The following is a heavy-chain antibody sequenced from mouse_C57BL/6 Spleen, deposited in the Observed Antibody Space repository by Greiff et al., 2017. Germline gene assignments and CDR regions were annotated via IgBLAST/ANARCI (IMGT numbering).Heavy chain of an antibody. CDR1: GYTFTSYW. CDR2: IHPNSGST. D-gene: IGHD1-1*01. Sequence: QVQLQQPGAELVKPGASVKLSCKASGYTFTSYWMHWVKQRPGQGLEWIGMIHPNSGSTNYNEKFKSKATLTVDTSSSTAYMQLSSLTSEDTAVYYGARGDYYGSSAFAYWGQGTLGTVSA. CDR3: ARGDYYGSSAFAY. V-gene: IGHV1-64*01. J-gene: IGHJ3*01.